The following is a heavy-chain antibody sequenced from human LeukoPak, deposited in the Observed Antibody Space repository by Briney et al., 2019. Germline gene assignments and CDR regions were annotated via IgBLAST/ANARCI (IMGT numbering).Heavy chain of an antibody. J-gene: IGHJ4*02. CDR2: IYYSGST. D-gene: IGHD3-22*01. Sequence: SETLSLTCTVSGASISTYYWSWVRQPPGKGLEWIGYIYYSGSTDYNPYLKSRVTISVDTSKNQFSLKLSSVAAADTSVYYCASALHYCDSTAFSYYFDYWGQGTLVTVSS. CDR1: GASISTYY. CDR3: ASALHYCDSTAFSYYFDY. V-gene: IGHV4-59*12.